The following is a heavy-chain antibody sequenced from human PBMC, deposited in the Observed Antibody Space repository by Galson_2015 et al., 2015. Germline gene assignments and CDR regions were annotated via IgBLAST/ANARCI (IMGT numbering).Heavy chain of an antibody. D-gene: IGHD1-1*01. CDR1: GGTFNSYT. J-gene: IGHJ4*02. V-gene: IGHV1-69*06. CDR3: AREMGERNEKYFVY. CDR2: ITPLFGTA. Sequence: SVKVSCKASGGTFNSYTINWVRQAPGQGLEWMGGITPLFGTANYAQKFQGRVTITADKSTSTAYMEMSSLRSEDTAVYFCAREMGERNEKYFVYLGQGTQVTVSS.